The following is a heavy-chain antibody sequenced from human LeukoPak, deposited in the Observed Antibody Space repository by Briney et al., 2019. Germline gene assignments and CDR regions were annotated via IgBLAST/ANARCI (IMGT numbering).Heavy chain of an antibody. Sequence: SETLSLTCTVSGASISSYFWTWIRQSSGKGLEWIGYISNIGSTNYNPSPKSRVTISGDTSKNQFSLKLNSVTAADTAVYYCTRDRSALDTWGQGTMVTVSS. V-gene: IGHV4-59*01. D-gene: IGHD5-18*01. CDR2: ISNIGST. J-gene: IGHJ3*01. CDR1: GASISSYF. CDR3: TRDRSALDT.